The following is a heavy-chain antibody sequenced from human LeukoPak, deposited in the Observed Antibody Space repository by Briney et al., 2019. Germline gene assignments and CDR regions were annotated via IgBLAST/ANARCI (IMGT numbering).Heavy chain of an antibody. CDR3: ARSTMITFGGVIDPIWDY. Sequence: GGSLRLSCAASGFTFSSYSMNWVRQAPGKGLEWVSSISSSSSYIYYADSVKGRFTISRDNAKNSLYLQMNSLRAEDTAVYYCARSTMITFGGVIDPIWDYWGQGTLVTVSS. CDR2: ISSSSSYI. V-gene: IGHV3-21*01. J-gene: IGHJ4*02. CDR1: GFTFSSYS. D-gene: IGHD3-16*02.